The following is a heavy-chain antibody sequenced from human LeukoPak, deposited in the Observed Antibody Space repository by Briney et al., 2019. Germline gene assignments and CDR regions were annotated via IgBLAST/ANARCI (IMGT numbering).Heavy chain of an antibody. Sequence: GGSLRLSCAASGFTFSSYAMSWVRQAPGKGLEWVSAISGSGGSTYYADSVKGRFTISRDNSKNTLYLQMSSLRAEDTAVYYCASYDFWSGSAYEYFQHWGQGTLVTVSS. D-gene: IGHD3-3*01. CDR1: GFTFSSYA. J-gene: IGHJ1*01. V-gene: IGHV3-23*01. CDR3: ASYDFWSGSAYEYFQH. CDR2: ISGSGGST.